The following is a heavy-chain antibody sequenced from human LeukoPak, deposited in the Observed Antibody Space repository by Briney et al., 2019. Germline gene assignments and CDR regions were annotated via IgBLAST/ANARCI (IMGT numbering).Heavy chain of an antibody. CDR1: GFTFSAYA. CDR3: ARDPNGDYIGAFDM. Sequence: GGSLRLSCTASGFTFSAYAMMWVRQALGKGPEWVSAIRGGGGSAFYADSVKGRFTISRDNSKYTLSLQMNSLRAEDTAVYYCARDPNGDYIGAFDMWGPGTMVTVSS. D-gene: IGHD4-17*01. CDR2: IRGGGGSA. V-gene: IGHV3-23*01. J-gene: IGHJ3*02.